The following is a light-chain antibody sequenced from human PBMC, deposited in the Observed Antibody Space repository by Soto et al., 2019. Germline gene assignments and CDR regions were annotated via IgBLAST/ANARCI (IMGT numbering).Light chain of an antibody. CDR1: QNINNY. V-gene: IGKV1-39*01. Sequence: DFQMTQYPSSLSASVGDRVTITCRASQNINNYLSWFQQKPGKAPKLLIYAASTLQSGVPSRFSGSGSGTDFTLTISILQPEDFATYYCQQLRMYPSTFGGGAKVDIK. J-gene: IGKJ4*01. CDR2: AAS. CDR3: QQLRMYPST.